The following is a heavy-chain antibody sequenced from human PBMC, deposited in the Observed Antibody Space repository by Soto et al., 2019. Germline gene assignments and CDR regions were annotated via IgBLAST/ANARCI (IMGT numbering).Heavy chain of an antibody. V-gene: IGHV4-59*01. CDR2: ISNRGTT. CDR1: GDSIRANY. CDR3: ARGRVAFMEWSEGGYNYFYYIAV. J-gene: IGHJ6*03. Sequence: QVHLQESGPGPVKSSETLSLTCIVSGDSIRANYWTWIRQPPGKGLEWIGGISNRGTTNYTPSLKTRVTISVVTSKNQYALQLSSVTAAHTAVYFCARGRVAFMEWSEGGYNYFYYIAVGGKGTTVTFS. D-gene: IGHD3-3*01.